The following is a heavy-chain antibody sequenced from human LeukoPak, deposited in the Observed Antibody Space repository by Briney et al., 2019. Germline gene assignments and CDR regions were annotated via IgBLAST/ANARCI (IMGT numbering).Heavy chain of an antibody. J-gene: IGHJ6*03. D-gene: IGHD3-10*01. Sequence: SETLSLTCTVSGGSISSGSYYWSWIRQPAGKGLEWIGRIYTSGSTNYNPSLKSRVTISVDTSKNQFSLKLSSVTAADTAVYYCARILRHYYGSGTYMDVWGKGTTVTISS. CDR1: GGSISSGSYY. CDR2: IYTSGST. CDR3: ARILRHYYGSGTYMDV. V-gene: IGHV4-61*02.